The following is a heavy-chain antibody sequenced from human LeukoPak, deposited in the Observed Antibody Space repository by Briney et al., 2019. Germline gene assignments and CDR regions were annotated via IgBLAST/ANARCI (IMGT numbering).Heavy chain of an antibody. Sequence: ASVKVSSKASGYTFTSYDINWVRQATGQGLEWMGWMNPNSGNTGYAQKFQGRVTITRNTSISTAYMELSSLRSEDTAVYYCARVPYPYYDFCSGPELDVWGKGTTVTVSS. V-gene: IGHV1-8*03. CDR2: MNPNSGNT. D-gene: IGHD3-3*01. CDR1: GYTFTSYD. J-gene: IGHJ6*04. CDR3: ARVPYPYYDFCSGPELDV.